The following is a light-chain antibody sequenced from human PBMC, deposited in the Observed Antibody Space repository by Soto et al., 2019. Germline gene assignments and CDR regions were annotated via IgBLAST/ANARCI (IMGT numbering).Light chain of an antibody. CDR3: QQYNSYS. CDR1: QTISSW. CDR2: KAS. J-gene: IGKJ1*01. Sequence: DIQMTQSPSTLSGSVGARVTMACRASQTISSWLAWYQQKPGKAPKLLIYKASTLKSGVPSRFSGSGSGTEFTLTISSLQPDDFATYYCQQYNSYSFGQGTKVDIK. V-gene: IGKV1-5*03.